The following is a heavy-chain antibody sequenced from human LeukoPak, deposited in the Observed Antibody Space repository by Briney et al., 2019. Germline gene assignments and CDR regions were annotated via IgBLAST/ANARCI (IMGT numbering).Heavy chain of an antibody. V-gene: IGHV3-7*01. CDR1: GFAFNDYW. CDR2: IKHDGSEK. D-gene: IGHD2-2*01. J-gene: IGHJ5*02. CDR3: ARLIVLVQEGIIYSWFDT. Sequence: GGSLRLSCAASGFAFNDYWMSWVRQAPGKGLEWVANIKHDGSEKFYVDSVTGRFTLSRDNAKNSLHLEMHSLRAEDTAVYYCARLIVLVQEGIIYSWFDTWGQGTPVTVSP.